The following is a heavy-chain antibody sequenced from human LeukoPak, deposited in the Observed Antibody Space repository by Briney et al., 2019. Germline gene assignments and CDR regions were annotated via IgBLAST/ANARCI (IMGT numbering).Heavy chain of an antibody. Sequence: GGSLRLSCAASGFTFSSYGMHWVRQAPGKGLEWVAFIRYDGSNKYYADSVKGRFTISRDNSKNTLYLQMNSLRAEDTAVYYCAKASHPLQQLVRDQGLGYWGQGTLVTVSS. V-gene: IGHV3-30*02. J-gene: IGHJ4*02. D-gene: IGHD6-13*01. CDR1: GFTFSSYG. CDR2: IRYDGSNK. CDR3: AKASHPLQQLVRDQGLGY.